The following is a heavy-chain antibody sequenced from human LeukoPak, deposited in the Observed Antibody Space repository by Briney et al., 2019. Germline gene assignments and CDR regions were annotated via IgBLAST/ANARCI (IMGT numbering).Heavy chain of an antibody. J-gene: IGHJ4*02. CDR3: AREDDILTGYQLPYFDY. CDR2: IYTIGST. V-gene: IGHV4-61*02. Sequence: TLSLTCTVSGGSISSDNYYWSWIRQPAGKGLEWIGRIYTIGSTNYNPSLKIRVTISVDTSTNKCSLKLSSVTAANTAVYYCAREDDILTGYQLPYFDYWGQGTLVTVSS. D-gene: IGHD3-9*01. CDR1: GGSISSDNYY.